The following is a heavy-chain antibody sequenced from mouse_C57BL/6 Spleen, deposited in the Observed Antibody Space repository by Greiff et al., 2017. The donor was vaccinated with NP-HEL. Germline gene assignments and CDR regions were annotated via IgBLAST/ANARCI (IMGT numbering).Heavy chain of an antibody. CDR1: GFTFSSYA. CDR2: ISDGGSYT. V-gene: IGHV5-4*01. J-gene: IGHJ2*01. Sequence: EVMLVESGGGLVKPGGSLKLSCAASGFTFSSYAMSWVRQTPEKRLEWVATISDGGSYTYYPDNVKGRFTISRDNAKNNLYLQMSHLKSEDTAMYYCAREDRSYYFDYWGQGTTLTVSS. CDR3: AREDRSYYFDY.